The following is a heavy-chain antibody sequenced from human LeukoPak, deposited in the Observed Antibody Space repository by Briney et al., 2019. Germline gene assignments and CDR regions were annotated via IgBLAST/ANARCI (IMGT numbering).Heavy chain of an antibody. V-gene: IGHV3-23*01. Sequence: GGSLRLSCAASGFTFSSYAMSWVRKAPGKGLEWVSAISGSGGSTYYADSVKGRFTISRDNSKNTLYLQMNSLRAEDTAVYYCAKGGYGDYDDYYYGMDVWGKGTTVTVSS. CDR3: AKGGYGDYDDYYYGMDV. J-gene: IGHJ6*04. CDR2: ISGSGGST. CDR1: GFTFSSYA. D-gene: IGHD4-17*01.